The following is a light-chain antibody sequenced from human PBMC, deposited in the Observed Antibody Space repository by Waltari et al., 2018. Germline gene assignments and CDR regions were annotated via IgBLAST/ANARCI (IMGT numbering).Light chain of an antibody. CDR2: DVS. CDR1: SSDVGGYNY. V-gene: IGLV2-14*03. Sequence: QSALTQPASVSGSPGQSITISCPGTSSDVGGYNYVSWYQQHPGKAPKLMIYDVSNRPSGVSNRFSGSKSGNTASLTISGLQAEDEADYYCSSYTSSSTLGVVFGGGTKLTVL. J-gene: IGLJ2*01. CDR3: SSYTSSSTLGVV.